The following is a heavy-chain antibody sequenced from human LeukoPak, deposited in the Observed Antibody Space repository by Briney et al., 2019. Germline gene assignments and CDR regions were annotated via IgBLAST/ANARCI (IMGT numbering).Heavy chain of an antibody. J-gene: IGHJ4*02. CDR3: ARGRVTLDY. CDR1: GGSFSGYY. V-gene: IGHV4-34*01. Sequence: SETLSLTCAVYGGSFSGYYWSWIRQPPGKGLEWIGEINHSGSTNYNPSLKSRVTISVDTSKNQFSLKLSSVTAADAAVYYCARGRVTLDYWGQGTMVTVSS. D-gene: IGHD4-23*01. CDR2: INHSGST.